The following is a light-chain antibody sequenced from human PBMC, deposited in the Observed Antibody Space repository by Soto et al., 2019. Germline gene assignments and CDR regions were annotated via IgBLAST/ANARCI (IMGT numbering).Light chain of an antibody. V-gene: IGLV1-44*01. CDR1: SSNIGSNS. CDR3: AAWDDSLKGYV. Sequence: QSVLTQPPSASGTPGQRVTISCSGSSSNIGSNSVNWYQQLPGTAPTLLIFTNNQRPSGVPDRFSASKSATSASLAISGLQSDDEADYYCAAWDDSLKGYVFGPGTKLTVL. J-gene: IGLJ1*01. CDR2: TNN.